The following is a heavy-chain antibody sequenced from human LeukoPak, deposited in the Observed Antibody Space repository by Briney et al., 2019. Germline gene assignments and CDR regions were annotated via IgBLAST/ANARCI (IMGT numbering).Heavy chain of an antibody. J-gene: IGHJ4*02. Sequence: SETLSLTCAVYGGSFSVYYWSWIRQPPGKGLEWIGEINHSGSTNYNPSLKSRGTISIDMSKNQFSLKLSSGTAADTAMYYCAGDRDGIFDYWGQGTLVTVSS. CDR2: INHSGST. CDR1: GGSFSVYY. D-gene: IGHD3-10*01. CDR3: AGDRDGIFDY. V-gene: IGHV4-34*01.